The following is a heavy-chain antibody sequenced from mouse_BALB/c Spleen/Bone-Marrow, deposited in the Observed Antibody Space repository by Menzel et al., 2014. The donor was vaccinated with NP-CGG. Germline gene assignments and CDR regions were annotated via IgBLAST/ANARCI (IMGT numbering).Heavy chain of an antibody. CDR3: ARHAYYDQTEVSFVY. D-gene: IGHD2-4*01. CDR1: GFTFNSYG. Sequence: EVKLQESGGGLVKSGGSLKLSCAASGFTFNSYGMSWVRQTPEKRLEWVATISGGGGYTFYPDSVKGRFTISRDNAKNNLYLQLSSLRSEDTALYYCARHAYYDQTEVSFVYWGQGTLVTVSA. CDR2: ISGGGGYT. V-gene: IGHV5-9-2*01. J-gene: IGHJ3*01.